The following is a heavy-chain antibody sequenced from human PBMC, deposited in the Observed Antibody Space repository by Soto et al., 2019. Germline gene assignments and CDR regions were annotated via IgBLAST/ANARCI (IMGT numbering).Heavy chain of an antibody. CDR3: ARKFFTGESDGYYCCGMDV. V-gene: IGHV1-18*01. CDR1: GYTFTSYG. CDR2: ISAYNGNT. Sequence: QVQLVQSGAEVKKPGTSVKVSCKASGYTFTSYGISWVRQAPGQGLEWMGWISAYNGNTNYAQKLQGRVTMTTDTTTSTASMEMRSLRSEDTTVYYWARKFFTGESDGYYCCGMDVWGQGTMVTVSS. D-gene: IGHD3-3*01. J-gene: IGHJ6*02.